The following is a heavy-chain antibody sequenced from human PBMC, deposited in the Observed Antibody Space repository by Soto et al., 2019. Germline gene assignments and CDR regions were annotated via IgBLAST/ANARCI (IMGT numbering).Heavy chain of an antibody. V-gene: IGHV4-59*08. J-gene: IGHJ4*02. CDR2: VSYSGSS. Sequence: SETLSLTCTVSDGSITDYHWNWIRRPPGKGLEWIGYVSYSGSSNYNPALKNRVAVSSDTSKNQFFLKLNSVTAADTAVYYCTRLRYNGAFDYWGKGMLVTVSS. CDR3: TRLRYNGAFDY. D-gene: IGHD1-1*01. CDR1: DGSITDYH.